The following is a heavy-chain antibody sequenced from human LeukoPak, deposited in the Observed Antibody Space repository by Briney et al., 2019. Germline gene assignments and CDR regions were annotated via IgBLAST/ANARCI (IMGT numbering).Heavy chain of an antibody. CDR3: ARGHYGLDY. V-gene: IGHV3-11*01. J-gene: IGHJ4*02. CDR2: IKNSADTI. Sequence: GGSLRLSCAASGFTFSDHYMSWIRQAPGKGLEWISYIKNSADTIYYADSVKGRFSLSRDNARNSLYLQMNSLRAEDTAVYYCARGHYGLDYWGRGTLVTVSS. CDR1: GFTFSDHY. D-gene: IGHD4-17*01.